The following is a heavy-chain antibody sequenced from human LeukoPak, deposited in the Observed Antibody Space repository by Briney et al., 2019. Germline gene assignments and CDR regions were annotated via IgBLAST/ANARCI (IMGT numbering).Heavy chain of an antibody. CDR2: INKNGGGT. CDR1: GFTFTDHG. D-gene: IGHD3-3*01. CDR3: ARGGSAYSEVLDFDS. V-gene: IGHV3-20*01. Sequence: PGGSLRLSCTVSGFTFTDHGMSWVRQVSGKGLEWVSGINKNGGGTGYADSVKGRFTISRDSAKNSLYLQMNSLTSEDTALYHCARGGSAYSEVLDFDSWGQGALVTVSS. J-gene: IGHJ4*02.